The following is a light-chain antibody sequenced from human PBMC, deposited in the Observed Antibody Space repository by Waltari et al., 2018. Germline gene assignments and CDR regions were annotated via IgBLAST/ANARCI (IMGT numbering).Light chain of an antibody. J-gene: IGKJ2*01. Sequence: EIVMTQSPATLSVYPGERATLSCRASQSVSSNVAWYQQKPGQAPRLLIYGASTRATGIPARFSGSGSGTEFTLTISSMQSEDFAVYYCQQYNNWPYTFGQRTKLEIK. V-gene: IGKV3-15*01. CDR1: QSVSSN. CDR3: QQYNNWPYT. CDR2: GAS.